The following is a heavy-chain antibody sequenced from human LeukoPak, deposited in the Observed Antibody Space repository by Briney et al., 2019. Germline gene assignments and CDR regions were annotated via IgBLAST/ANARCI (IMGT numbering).Heavy chain of an antibody. D-gene: IGHD4-17*01. J-gene: IGHJ6*02. V-gene: IGHV3-48*03. CDR1: GFTFSSYE. CDR2: ISSSGSTI. CDR3: ARDEPDYGDYESPFPAYGMDV. Sequence: GGSLRLSCAASGFTFSSYEMNWVRQAPGKGLKWVSYISSSGSTIYYADSVKGRFTISRDNAKNSLYLQMNSLRAEDTAVYYCARDEPDYGDYESPFPAYGMDVWGQGTTVTVSS.